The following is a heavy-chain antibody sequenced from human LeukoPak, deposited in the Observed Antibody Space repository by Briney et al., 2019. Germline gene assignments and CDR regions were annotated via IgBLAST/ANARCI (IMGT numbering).Heavy chain of an antibody. V-gene: IGHV4-59*01. CDR2: IFYSGGT. CDR3: TRELWTAHWFDP. CDR1: GGSLSNDF. D-gene: IGHD2-21*01. J-gene: IGHJ5*02. Sequence: SETLSLTCTVPGGSLSNDFRSWIREPPRKGLEWVGNIFYSGGTTYNPPLQCRVTLSLDKSMDQFSLNLTSTTGAHTARHYFTRELWTAHWFDPWGQGTLVTVSS.